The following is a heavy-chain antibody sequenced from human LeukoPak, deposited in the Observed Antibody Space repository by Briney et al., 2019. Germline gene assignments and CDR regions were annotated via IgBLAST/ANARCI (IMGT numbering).Heavy chain of an antibody. V-gene: IGHV3-7*01. J-gene: IGHJ4*02. CDR2: IKQDGSTK. Sequence: GGSLRLSCAAAGLTFANSWIAWVRQAPGKGLEWVANIKQDGSTKHYADSLKGRFTISRDNPKNSLFLQMNNLRADDTAIYYCTRDTIGSLDYWGQGILVTVAS. CDR1: GLTFANSW. D-gene: IGHD1-26*01. CDR3: TRDTIGSLDY.